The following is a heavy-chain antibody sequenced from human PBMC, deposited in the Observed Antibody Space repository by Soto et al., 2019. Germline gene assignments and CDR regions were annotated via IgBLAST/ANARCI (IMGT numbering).Heavy chain of an antibody. CDR2: ILSSGGT. Sequence: SETLSLTCIVSGDSVISDAYYWTWIRQPPGKTLEWVGFILSSGGTSTNPSLRSRLSMSVDTSRNQFSMRLTSVTAADTGVYFCAKGFSSGLYVDSWGRGTLVTVSS. CDR3: AKGFSSGLYVDS. V-gene: IGHV4-61*08. J-gene: IGHJ4*02. D-gene: IGHD6-19*01. CDR1: GDSVISDAYY.